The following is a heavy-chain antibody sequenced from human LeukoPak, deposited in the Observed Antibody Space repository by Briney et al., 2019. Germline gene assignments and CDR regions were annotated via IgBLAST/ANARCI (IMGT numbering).Heavy chain of an antibody. Sequence: GGSLRLSCAASGFTFSSYSMNWVRQAPGKGLEWVSYISSSSVTIYYADSVNGRFTISRDNAENSLYLQMSSLRAEDTAVYYCARGGLRGDYWGQGTLVTVSS. J-gene: IGHJ4*02. CDR1: GFTFSSYS. D-gene: IGHD4-17*01. V-gene: IGHV3-48*01. CDR2: ISSSSVTI. CDR3: ARGGLRGDY.